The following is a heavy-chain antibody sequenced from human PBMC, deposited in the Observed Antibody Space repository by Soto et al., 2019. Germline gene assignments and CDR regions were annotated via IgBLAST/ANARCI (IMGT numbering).Heavy chain of an antibody. CDR3: ANSRGLGAVSADY. CDR1: GGSISSGGYS. D-gene: IGHD1-26*01. J-gene: IGHJ4*02. V-gene: IGHV4-30-2*01. Sequence: QLQLQESGSGLVKPSQTLSLTCAVSGGSISSGGYSWSWIRQPPGKGLEWIGYIYHSGSTYYNPSLKSRVTISVHRSKNQFSLKLRSVTAADAALTYCANSRGLGAVSADYWGQGTLVTVSS. CDR2: IYHSGST.